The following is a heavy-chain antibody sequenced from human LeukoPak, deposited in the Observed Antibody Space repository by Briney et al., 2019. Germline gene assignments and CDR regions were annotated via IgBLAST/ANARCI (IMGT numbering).Heavy chain of an antibody. Sequence: GGSLRLSCAASGFTFDNYVMHWVRQAPGKGLEWVSGISWNSNNIGYADSVKGRFTISRDNVKNSVYLQMNSLRAEDTAFYYCVKDWPEGDWGQGTLVTVSS. J-gene: IGHJ4*02. V-gene: IGHV3-9*01. CDR1: GFTFDNYV. CDR2: ISWNSNNI. CDR3: VKDWPEGD.